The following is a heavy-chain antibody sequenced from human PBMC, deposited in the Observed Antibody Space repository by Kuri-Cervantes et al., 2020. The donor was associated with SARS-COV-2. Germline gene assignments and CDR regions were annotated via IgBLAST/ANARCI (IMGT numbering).Heavy chain of an antibody. CDR2: IYYSGST. V-gene: IGHV4-39*07. J-gene: IGHJ4*02. D-gene: IGHD3-10*01. CDR1: GGSISSSSYY. CDR3: ARGREWFGELLYPVYFDY. Sequence: SETLSLTCTVSGGSISSSSYYWGWIRQPPGKGLEWIGSIYYSGSTNYNPSLKSRVTISVDTSKNQFSLKLSSVTAADTAVYYCARGREWFGELLYPVYFDYWGQGTLVTVSS.